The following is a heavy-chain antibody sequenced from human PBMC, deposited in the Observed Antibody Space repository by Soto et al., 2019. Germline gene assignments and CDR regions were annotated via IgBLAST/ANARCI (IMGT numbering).Heavy chain of an antibody. CDR3: AREEYYYDSSGYYFDY. J-gene: IGHJ4*02. Sequence: ASVKVSCKASGGTFSSYTINWVRQAPGQGLEWMGRIIPILGIANYAQKFQGRVTITADKSTSTAYMELSSLRSEDTAVYYCAREEYYYDSSGYYFDYWGQGTLVTVSS. D-gene: IGHD3-22*01. CDR2: IIPILGIA. V-gene: IGHV1-69*04. CDR1: GGTFSSYT.